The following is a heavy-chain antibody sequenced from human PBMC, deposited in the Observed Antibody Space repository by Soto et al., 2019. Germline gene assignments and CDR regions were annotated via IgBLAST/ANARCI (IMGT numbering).Heavy chain of an antibody. D-gene: IGHD3-22*01. CDR3: ARIHYDSSGFPLAY. CDR1: GFSLSTSGMC. Sequence: SGPTLVNPTQTLTLTCTFSGFSLSTSGMCVSWIRQPPGKALEWLARIDWDDDKYYSTSLKTRLTISKDTSKNQVVLTMTNMDPVDTATYYCARIHYDSSGFPLAYWGQGTLVTVSS. J-gene: IGHJ4*02. CDR2: IDWDDDK. V-gene: IGHV2-70*11.